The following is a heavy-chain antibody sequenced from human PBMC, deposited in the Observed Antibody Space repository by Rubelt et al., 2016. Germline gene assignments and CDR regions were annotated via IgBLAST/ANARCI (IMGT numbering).Heavy chain of an antibody. CDR3: ARLGPSGYSSGWYDY. CDR1: GGSISSSSYY. J-gene: IGHJ4*02. V-gene: IGHV4-39*07. D-gene: IGHD6-19*01. Sequence: QLQLQESGPGLVKPSETLSLTCTVSGGSISSSSYYWGWIRQPPGKGLEWIGSIYYSGSTYYNPSLKSRVTISVDTSKNQFSLKLSSVTAADTAVYYCARLGPSGYSSGWYDYWGQGTLVTVSS. CDR2: IYYSGST.